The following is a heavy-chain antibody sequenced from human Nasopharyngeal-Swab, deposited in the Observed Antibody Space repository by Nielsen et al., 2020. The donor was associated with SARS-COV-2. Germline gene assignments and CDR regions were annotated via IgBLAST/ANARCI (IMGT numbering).Heavy chain of an antibody. CDR1: GYTFTNYG. Sequence: ASVKASCKASGYTFTNYGMNWVRQAPGQGLEWMGWININTGNPTYAQGLTGRFVFSFDTSVNTAYLQISGLRADGTAVYYCARWFYGMDVWGQGTTVTVSS. D-gene: IGHD3-22*01. V-gene: IGHV7-4-1*02. CDR3: ARWFYGMDV. CDR2: ININTGNP. J-gene: IGHJ6*02.